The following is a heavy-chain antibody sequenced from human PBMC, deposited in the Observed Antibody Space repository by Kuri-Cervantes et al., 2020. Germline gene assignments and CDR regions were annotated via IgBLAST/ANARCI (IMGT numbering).Heavy chain of an antibody. CDR1: GYTFTDYY. D-gene: IGHD6-19*01. J-gene: IGHJ5*02. V-gene: IGHV1-8*02. CDR3: ARERLAVVGLHGGFDP. CDR2: MNPNSGNT. Sequence: ASVKVSCKASGYTFTDYYIHWVRQAPGQGLEWMGWMNPNSGNTGYARKFQGRVTMTRNTSISTAYMELSRLRSDDTAVYYCARERLAVVGLHGGFDPWGQGTLVTVSS.